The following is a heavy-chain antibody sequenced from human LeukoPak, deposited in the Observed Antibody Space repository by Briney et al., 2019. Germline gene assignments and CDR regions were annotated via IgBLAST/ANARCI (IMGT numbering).Heavy chain of an antibody. D-gene: IGHD4-23*01. CDR3: AKDPYSRGNSYFDY. J-gene: IGHJ4*02. V-gene: IGHV3-7*03. CDR2: IKQDGSEK. Sequence: QPGGSLRLSCAASGFTFSSYWMSWVRQAPGKGLEWVANIKQDGSEKYYVDSVKGRFTISRDNAKNSLYLQMNSLRAEDTALYYCAKDPYSRGNSYFDYWGQGTLVTVSS. CDR1: GFTFSSYW.